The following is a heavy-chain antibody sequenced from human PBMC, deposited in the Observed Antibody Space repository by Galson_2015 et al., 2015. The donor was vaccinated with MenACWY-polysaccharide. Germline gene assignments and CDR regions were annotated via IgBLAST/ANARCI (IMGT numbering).Heavy chain of an antibody. V-gene: IGHV3-7*03. D-gene: IGHD2-2*01. J-gene: IGHJ4*02. CDR2: IKEDGSER. CDR1: GFTFSSYW. Sequence: SLRLSCAASGFTFSSYWMTWVRQAPGKGLEWVANIKEDGSERYYVESVEGRFTISRDNSKNTLSLQMNSLRAEDTAVYYCARVRYSTGKYQFDYWGQGTLVAVSS. CDR3: ARVRYSTGKYQFDY.